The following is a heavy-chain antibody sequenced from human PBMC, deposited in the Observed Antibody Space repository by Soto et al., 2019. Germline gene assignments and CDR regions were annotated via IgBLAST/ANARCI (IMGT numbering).Heavy chain of an antibody. J-gene: IGHJ6*02. Sequence: GGSLRLSCAASGFTFSSHWMHWVRQAPGKGLVWVSRINSDGSSTTYADSVKGRFTISRDNAKNTLYLQMNSLRAEDTAVYYCAREVDDSSQPGMDVWGQGTAVTVSS. CDR2: INSDGSST. CDR1: GFTFSSHW. D-gene: IGHD3-22*01. CDR3: AREVDDSSQPGMDV. V-gene: IGHV3-74*01.